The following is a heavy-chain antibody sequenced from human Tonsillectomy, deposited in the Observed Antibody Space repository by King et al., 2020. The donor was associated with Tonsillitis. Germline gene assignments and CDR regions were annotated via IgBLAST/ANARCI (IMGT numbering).Heavy chain of an antibody. Sequence: VQLVESGGGLVQPGGSPRLSCAASGFTFSSHAMSWVRKAPGKGLEWVSAISGSGDNTYYADSVKGRFTISRDNSKTMMNLQMNSLRVEDTAVYYCAKGFASTWYGTAGYYFGMDVWGQGTTVTVSS. J-gene: IGHJ6*02. CDR1: GFTFSSHA. D-gene: IGHD6-13*01. CDR2: ISGSGDNT. CDR3: AKGFASTWYGTAGYYFGMDV. V-gene: IGHV3-23*04.